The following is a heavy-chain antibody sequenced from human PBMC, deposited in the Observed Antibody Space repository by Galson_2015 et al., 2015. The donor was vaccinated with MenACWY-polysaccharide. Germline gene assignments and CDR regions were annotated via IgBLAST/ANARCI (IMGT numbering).Heavy chain of an antibody. V-gene: IGHV1-46*03. D-gene: IGHD6-19*01. CDR2: INPSGGST. CDR1: GYTFTSYY. Sequence: SVKVSCKASGYTFTSYYMHWVRQAPGHGLEWMGIINPSGGSTSYAQKFQGRVTMTRDTSTSTVYMELSSLRSEDTAVYYCARGPTYSSGWYVAAFDIWGQGTMVTVSS. CDR3: ARGPTYSSGWYVAAFDI. J-gene: IGHJ3*02.